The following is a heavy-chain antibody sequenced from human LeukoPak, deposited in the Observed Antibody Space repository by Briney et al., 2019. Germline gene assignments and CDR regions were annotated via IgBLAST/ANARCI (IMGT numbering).Heavy chain of an antibody. D-gene: IGHD2-2*01. J-gene: IGHJ6*03. CDR3: AKGYCSSTSCYAGVYYYYYMDV. Sequence: PGGSLRLSCAASGFTFDDYAMHWVRQAPGKGLECVSGISWNSGSIGYADSVKGRFTISRDNAKNSLYLQMNSLRAEDTALYYCAKGYCSSTSCYAGVYYYYYMDVWGKGTTVTVSS. V-gene: IGHV3-9*01. CDR2: ISWNSGSI. CDR1: GFTFDDYA.